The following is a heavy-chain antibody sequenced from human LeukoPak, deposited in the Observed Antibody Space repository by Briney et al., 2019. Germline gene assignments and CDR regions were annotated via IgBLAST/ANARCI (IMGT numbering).Heavy chain of an antibody. D-gene: IGHD6-13*01. V-gene: IGHV3-23*01. Sequence: PGGSLRLSCAASGFTFSSYGMSWVRQAPGKGLEWVSAISGSGGSTYYADSVKGRFTISRDNSKNTPYLQMNSLRAEDTAVYYCAKDRRAAAGFDYWGQGTLVTVSS. CDR3: AKDRRAAAGFDY. CDR1: GFTFSSYG. CDR2: ISGSGGST. J-gene: IGHJ4*02.